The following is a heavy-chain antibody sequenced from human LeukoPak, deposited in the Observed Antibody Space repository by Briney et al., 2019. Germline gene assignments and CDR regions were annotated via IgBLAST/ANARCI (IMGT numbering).Heavy chain of an antibody. D-gene: IGHD1-1*01. J-gene: IGHJ4*02. V-gene: IGHV3-23*01. Sequence: GGSLRLSCAVSGFTFSNNAMNWVRQAPRKGLEWVSRISDRGGSTYYADSVKGRFTISRDNSKNTLYLQMDSLRAEDTAVYYCAKEKYNWNDGRAEGFDSWGQGTLVTVSS. CDR2: ISDRGGST. CDR1: GFTFSNNA. CDR3: AKEKYNWNDGRAEGFDS.